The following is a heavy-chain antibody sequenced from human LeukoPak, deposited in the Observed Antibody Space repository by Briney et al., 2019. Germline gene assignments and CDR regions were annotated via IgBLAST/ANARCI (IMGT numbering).Heavy chain of an antibody. CDR2: IYTSGST. J-gene: IGHJ5*02. Sequence: DPSETLSLTCTVSIGSISSGSYYWSWIRQPAGKGLEWIGRIYTSGSTNYNPSLKSRVTISVDTSKNQFSLKLSSVTAADTAVYYCARDREGGSAWFDPWGQGTLVTVSS. CDR3: ARDREGGSAWFDP. V-gene: IGHV4-61*02. CDR1: IGSISSGSYY.